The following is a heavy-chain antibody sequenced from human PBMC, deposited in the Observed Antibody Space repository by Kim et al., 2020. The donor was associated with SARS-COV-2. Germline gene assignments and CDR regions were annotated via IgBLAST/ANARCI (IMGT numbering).Heavy chain of an antibody. J-gene: IGHJ3*02. Sequence: KGRFTIHRDNSKNTMYLQMNSLGAEDTAVYYCAKDRPDSSGYYFMGAFDIWGQGTMVTVSS. V-gene: IGHV3-30*02. D-gene: IGHD3-22*01. CDR3: AKDRPDSSGYYFMGAFDI.